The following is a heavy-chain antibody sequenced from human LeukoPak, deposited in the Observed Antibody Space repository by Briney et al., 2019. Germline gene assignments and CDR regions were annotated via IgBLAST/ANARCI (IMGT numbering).Heavy chain of an antibody. Sequence: GGSLRLSCAASGFTFSSYWMHWARHAPGKGLVWVSRINSDGSSTTYADSVKCRFTIARDNAKNTLYLQMNSLSPEDTAVYYCARDVDYHVTSECFDYWGQGTLVTVSS. V-gene: IGHV3-74*03. CDR3: ARDVDYHVTSECFDY. CDR1: GFTFSSYW. D-gene: IGHD3-22*01. CDR2: INSDGSST. J-gene: IGHJ4*02.